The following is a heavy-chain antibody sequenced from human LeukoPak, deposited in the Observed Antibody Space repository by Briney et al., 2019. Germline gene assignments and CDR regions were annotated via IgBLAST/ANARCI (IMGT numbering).Heavy chain of an antibody. CDR3: ARLKFYDSTGYSPGYYMDV. Sequence: SETLSLTCTVSGGSIISNYWSWIRQSAGTGLEWIGRIYGSGITDYNPSLKSRVTMSLNTSRKQFSLRLTSVTAADTAVYYCARLKFYDSTGYSPGYYMDVWGKGTTVSVFS. CDR1: GGSIISNY. J-gene: IGHJ6*03. D-gene: IGHD3-22*01. V-gene: IGHV4-4*07. CDR2: IYGSGIT.